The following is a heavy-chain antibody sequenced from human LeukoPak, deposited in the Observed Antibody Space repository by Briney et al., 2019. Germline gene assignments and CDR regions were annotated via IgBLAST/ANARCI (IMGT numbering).Heavy chain of an antibody. CDR1: GYTFTSYD. CDR3: ARARVKDYYYYMDV. D-gene: IGHD4-23*01. V-gene: IGHV1-8*03. CDR2: MNPNSGNT. Sequence: ASVKVSCKASGYTFTSYDINWVRQATGQGLEWMGWMNPNSGNTGYAQKFQGRVTITRNTSISTAYMELSSLRSEDTAVYYCARARVKDYYYYMDVWGKGTTVTVSS. J-gene: IGHJ6*03.